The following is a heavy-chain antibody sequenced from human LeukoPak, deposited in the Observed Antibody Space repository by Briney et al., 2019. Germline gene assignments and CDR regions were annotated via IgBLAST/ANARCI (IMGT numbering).Heavy chain of an antibody. J-gene: IGHJ4*02. CDR1: GFTISSYA. CDR2: IRATAGTT. V-gene: IGHV3-23*01. D-gene: IGHD6-13*01. Sequence: GGSLRLSCAASGFTISSYAMTWVRQAPGKGLEWVSTIRATAGTTYYEDSVKGRFTISRDNSKNTQWLQMNSLRVEDTAVYYCTKGGYTTYFDYWGQGTLVTVSS. CDR3: TKGGYTTYFDY.